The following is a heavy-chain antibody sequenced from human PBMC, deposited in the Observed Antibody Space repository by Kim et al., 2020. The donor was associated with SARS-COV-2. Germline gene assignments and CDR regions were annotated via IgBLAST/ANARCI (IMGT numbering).Heavy chain of an antibody. Sequence: PRRRVTLSVDTSKNQFSLKLSSVTPADTAVYYCARRASSITGTTGLIDYWGQGTLVTVSS. CDR3: ARRASSITGTTGLIDY. V-gene: IGHV4-39*01. D-gene: IGHD1-7*01. J-gene: IGHJ4*02.